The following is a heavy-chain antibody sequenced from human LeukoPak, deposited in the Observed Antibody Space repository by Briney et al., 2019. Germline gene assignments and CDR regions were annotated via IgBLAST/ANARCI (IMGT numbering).Heavy chain of an antibody. CDR3: ARTAREHLDY. CDR2: IYYSGST. Sequence: PSETLSLTCTVSGGSISSSSYYWGWIRQPPGKGLEWIGSIYYSGSTYCNPSLKSRVTISVDTSKNQFSLKLSSVTAADTAVYYCARTAREHLDYWGQGTLVTVSS. CDR1: GGSISSSSYY. D-gene: IGHD5-24*01. V-gene: IGHV4-39*01. J-gene: IGHJ4*02.